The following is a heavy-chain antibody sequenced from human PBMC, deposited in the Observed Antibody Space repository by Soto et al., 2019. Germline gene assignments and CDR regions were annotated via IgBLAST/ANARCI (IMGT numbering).Heavy chain of an antibody. CDR3: XXXXXXXXXXXVFDR. V-gene: IGHV3-23*04. CDR1: RFTFGDYP. CDR2: ISDTSIDT. J-gene: IGHJ5*02. Sequence: EXQLVESGGALVQPGGSLRLSCVASRFTFGDYPMNWVXXXXGKGLEWVSGISDTSIDTYYADSVKGRFTISRDNSQXXXXXXXXXXXXXXXXXXXXXXXXXXXXXXXVFDRWGQGTLVTVSS.